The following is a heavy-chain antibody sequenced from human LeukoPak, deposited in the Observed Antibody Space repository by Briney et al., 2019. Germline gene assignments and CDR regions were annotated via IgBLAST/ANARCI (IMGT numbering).Heavy chain of an antibody. V-gene: IGHV4-31*03. CDR3: AREDYYDSSGYLY. D-gene: IGHD3-22*01. J-gene: IGHJ4*02. Sequence: PSQTLSLTCTVSGGSISSGGYYWRWIRQHPGKGLEWIGYIYYSGSTYYNPSLKSRVTISVDTSKNQFSLKLSSVTAADTAVYYCAREDYYDSSGYLYWGQGTLVTVSS. CDR2: IYYSGST. CDR1: GGSISSGGYY.